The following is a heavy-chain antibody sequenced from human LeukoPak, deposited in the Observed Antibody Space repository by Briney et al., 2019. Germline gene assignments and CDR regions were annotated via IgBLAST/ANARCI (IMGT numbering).Heavy chain of an antibody. D-gene: IGHD1-20*01. CDR1: GFTFSGSA. Sequence: GGSLRLSCAASGFTFSGSAMHWVRQASGKGLEWVGRIRNKANSYATAYAASVKGRFTISRDDSKNTAYLQMNSLKTEDTAVYYCTSPVITETRVDYWGQGTLVTVSS. V-gene: IGHV3-73*01. CDR2: IRNKANSYAT. J-gene: IGHJ4*02. CDR3: TSPVITETRVDY.